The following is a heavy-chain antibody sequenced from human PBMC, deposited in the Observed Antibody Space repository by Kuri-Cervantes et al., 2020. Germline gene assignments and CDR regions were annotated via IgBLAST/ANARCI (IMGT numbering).Heavy chain of an antibody. D-gene: IGHD3-10*01. Sequence: ASVKVSCKASGGTFSSYAISWVRQAPGQRLEWMGWINADNGHTKYSQKFQGRLTITRDTSANTAYMELTSLRYEDAAVYYCARVWAGAGITLVPFDIWGQGTMVTVSS. CDR1: GGTFSSYA. CDR3: ARVWAGAGITLVPFDI. V-gene: IGHV1-3*01. J-gene: IGHJ3*02. CDR2: INADNGHT.